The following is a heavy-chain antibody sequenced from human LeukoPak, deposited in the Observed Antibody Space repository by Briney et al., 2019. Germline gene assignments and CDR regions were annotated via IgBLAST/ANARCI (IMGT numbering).Heavy chain of an antibody. V-gene: IGHV4-31*03. D-gene: IGHD2-15*01. J-gene: IGHJ4*02. Sequence: PSETLSLTCTVSGGSISSGGYYWSWIRQHPGKGLEWIGYIYYSGSTYYNPSLKSRVTISVDTSKNQFSLKLSSVTAADTAVYYCASLGYCSGGSCYSGWGQGTLVTVSS. CDR2: IYYSGST. CDR3: ASLGYCSGGSCYSG. CDR1: GGSISSGGYY.